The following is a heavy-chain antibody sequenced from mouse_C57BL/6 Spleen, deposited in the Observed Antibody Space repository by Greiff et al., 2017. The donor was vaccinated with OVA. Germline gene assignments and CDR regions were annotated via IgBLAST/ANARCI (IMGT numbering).Heavy chain of an antibody. Sequence: QVQLQQPGAELVRPGSSVKLSCKASGYTFTSYWMDWVKQRPGQGLEWIGNIYPSDSETHYNQKFKDKATLTVDKSSSTAYMQLSSLTSEDSAVYYCARSGYDYDDGVYWGQGTTLTVSS. CDR2: IYPSDSET. J-gene: IGHJ2*01. V-gene: IGHV1-61*01. CDR3: ARSGYDYDDGVY. CDR1: GYTFTSYW. D-gene: IGHD2-4*01.